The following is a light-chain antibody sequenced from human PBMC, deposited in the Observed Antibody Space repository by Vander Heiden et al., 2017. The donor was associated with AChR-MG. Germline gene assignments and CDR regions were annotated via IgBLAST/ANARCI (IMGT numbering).Light chain of an antibody. CDR2: DVS. V-gene: IGKV3-11*01. CDR1: QTIGRD. CDR3: QQRSDWPWT. J-gene: IGKJ1*01. Sequence: EIMLTQSPGTVSVSAGERATLSCRASQTIGRDLVWYQKKPGQAPTLLIYDVSDRATGIPARFAGSGSGTDFTLTMSSLQPEDPAVYYCQQRSDWPWTFGQGTTV.